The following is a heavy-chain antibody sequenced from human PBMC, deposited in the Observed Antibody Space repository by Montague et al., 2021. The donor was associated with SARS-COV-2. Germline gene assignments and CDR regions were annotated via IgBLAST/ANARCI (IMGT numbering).Heavy chain of an antibody. D-gene: IGHD6-25*01. V-gene: IGHV4-61*02. CDR2: IYTSGST. J-gene: IGHJ5*02. Sequence: TLSPTCTVSIGSISGGSYYWSWIRQPAGKGLEWIGRIYTSGSTNYNPSLKSRVTISVDTSKNQFSLKLSSVTAADTAVYYCARDGYSSGWNGLHWFDPWGQGTLVTVSS. CDR3: ARDGYSSGWNGLHWFDP. CDR1: IGSISGGSYY.